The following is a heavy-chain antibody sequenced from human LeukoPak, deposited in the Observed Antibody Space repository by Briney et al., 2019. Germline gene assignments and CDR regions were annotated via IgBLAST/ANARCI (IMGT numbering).Heavy chain of an antibody. D-gene: IGHD3-22*01. CDR1: GYTFTAYY. J-gene: IGHJ4*02. Sequence: ASVKVSCKASGYTFTAYYIRWVRQAPGQGLEWMGWISPNSGGTIYAQKFQGRVTMTRDTSISTAYMELSRLRSDDTAVYYCARGDYYDSSALLRYWGQGTLVTVSS. CDR2: ISPNSGGT. V-gene: IGHV1-2*02. CDR3: ARGDYYDSSALLRY.